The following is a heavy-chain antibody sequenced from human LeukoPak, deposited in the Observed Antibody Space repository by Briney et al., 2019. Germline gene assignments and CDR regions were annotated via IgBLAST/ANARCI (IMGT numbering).Heavy chain of an antibody. D-gene: IGHD4-11*01. J-gene: IGHJ4*02. Sequence: GGSLRLSCAATGFTFNHYGMHWVRQAPGKGLEWVAVIWSDGTHTYYSDSVKGRFTISRADSRKTVYLQMNRLRPEDTGMYYCARDAQRGFDYSNSLQYWGQGTPVTVST. CDR1: GFTFNHYG. V-gene: IGHV3-33*01. CDR3: ARDAQRGFDYSNSLQY. CDR2: IWSDGTHT.